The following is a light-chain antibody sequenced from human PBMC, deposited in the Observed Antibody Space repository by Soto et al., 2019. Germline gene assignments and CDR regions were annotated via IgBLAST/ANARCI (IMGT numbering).Light chain of an antibody. CDR1: SSDVGGYDY. V-gene: IGLV2-8*01. CDR3: CSYAGSNNYYV. Sequence: QSVLTQPPSASGSPGQSVTISRTGTSSDVGGYDYVSWYQHHPGEAPKLMIYEVSKRPSGVPDRFSGSKSGNTASLTVSGLQAEDEADYFCCSYAGSNNYYVFGTGTKV. J-gene: IGLJ1*01. CDR2: EVS.